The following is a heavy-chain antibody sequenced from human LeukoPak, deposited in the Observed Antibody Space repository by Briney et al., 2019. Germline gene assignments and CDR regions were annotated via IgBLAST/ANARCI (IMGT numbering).Heavy chain of an antibody. CDR1: GFTFGDHA. V-gene: IGHV3-49*04. D-gene: IGHD5-18*01. Sequence: GGSLRLSCTASGFTFGDHAMSWVRQAPGKGLEWVGFIRSKAYRGTTEYAASVKGRFTISRDDSNSIAYLQMNSLKTEDTAVYYCSRGPIHLWLHNGMDVWGQGTTVTVSS. CDR3: SRGPIHLWLHNGMDV. J-gene: IGHJ6*02. CDR2: IRSKAYRGTT.